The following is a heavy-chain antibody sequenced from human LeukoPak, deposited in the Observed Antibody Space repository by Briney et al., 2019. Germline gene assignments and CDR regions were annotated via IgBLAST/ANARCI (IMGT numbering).Heavy chain of an antibody. D-gene: IGHD3-10*01. J-gene: IGHJ4*02. CDR2: IYTSGST. CDR3: ARTKYYGSGSYSFDY. V-gene: IGHV4-4*07. Sequence: SETLSLTCTVSGGSISSYYWSWIRQPAGKGLEWIGRIYTSGSTNYNPSLKSRVTISVDTSKNQFSLKLTSVTAADTAVYYCARTKYYGSGSYSFDYWGQGTLVTVSS. CDR1: GGSISSYY.